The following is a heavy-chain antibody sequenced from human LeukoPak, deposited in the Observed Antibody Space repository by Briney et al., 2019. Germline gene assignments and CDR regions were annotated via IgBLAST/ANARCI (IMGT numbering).Heavy chain of an antibody. CDR2: IYPGDSDT. D-gene: IGHD1-26*01. V-gene: IGHV5-51*01. Sequence: GESLKISCKGSGYNFTNYWIDWVRQMPGKGLEWMGFIYPGDSDTKYSPSFQGQVTISTDKSINTAYLQWRSLQASDTAMYYCARRGWEPSGYDYFDYWGQGTLVTVS. J-gene: IGHJ4*02. CDR3: ARRGWEPSGYDYFDY. CDR1: GYNFTNYW.